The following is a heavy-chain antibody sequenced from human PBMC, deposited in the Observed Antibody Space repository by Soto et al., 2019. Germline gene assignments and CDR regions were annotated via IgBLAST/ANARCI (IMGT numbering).Heavy chain of an antibody. CDR3: ARSETAGHRGFDI. D-gene: IGHD6-19*01. CDR2: IIPTLGTA. J-gene: IGHJ3*02. V-gene: IGHV1-69*06. CDR1: GGTFSSSA. Sequence: QVQLVQSGAEMREPGSSVKVSCKASGGTFSSSAINWLRQAPAQGPEWMGGIIPTLGTANYIEKFRGRVTITADTSTSTAYMEVSSLTSEDTAMYFCARSETAGHRGFDIWGQGTMVTVSS.